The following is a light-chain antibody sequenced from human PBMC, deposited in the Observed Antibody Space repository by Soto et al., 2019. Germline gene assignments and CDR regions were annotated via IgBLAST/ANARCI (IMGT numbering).Light chain of an antibody. J-gene: IGKJ1*01. CDR3: QQYNNWPGT. CDR1: QSVSSN. CDR2: RAS. V-gene: IGKV3-15*01. Sequence: DILMTQSPATLSLSPGGRATVSCRASQSVSSNLAWYQQKPGQAPRLLIQRASTRATGIPARFSGSGSGTEFTLTISSLQSEDFAVYFCQQYNNWPGTFGQGTKVEIK.